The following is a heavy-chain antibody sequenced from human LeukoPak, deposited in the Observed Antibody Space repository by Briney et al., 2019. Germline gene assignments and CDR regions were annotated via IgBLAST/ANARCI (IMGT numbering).Heavy chain of an antibody. CDR3: ARPYYYGSGSYAFDY. J-gene: IGHJ4*02. D-gene: IGHD3-10*01. Sequence: EASVKVSCKASGYTFTSYGISWVRQAPGQGLEWMGWISAYNGNTNYAQKLQGRVTMTTDTSTSTAYMELRSLRSDDTAVYYCARPYYYGSGSYAFDYWGQGTLVTVSS. CDR1: GYTFTSYG. CDR2: ISAYNGNT. V-gene: IGHV1-18*01.